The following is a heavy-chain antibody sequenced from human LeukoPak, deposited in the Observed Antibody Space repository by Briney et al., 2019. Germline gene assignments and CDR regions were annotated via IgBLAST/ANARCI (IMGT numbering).Heavy chain of an antibody. V-gene: IGHV3-48*03. CDR3: ARGFGVAYYYYYMDV. CDR1: GFIFSNFE. D-gene: IGHD3-3*01. J-gene: IGHJ6*03. Sequence: GGSLTLSCAASGFIFSNFEMNWVRQAPGKGLEWVSYIDGSGSTIYYADSVKGRFTISRDNAKNSLYLQMNSLRAEDTAIYYCARGFGVAYYYYYMDVWGKGTTVTISS. CDR2: IDGSGSTI.